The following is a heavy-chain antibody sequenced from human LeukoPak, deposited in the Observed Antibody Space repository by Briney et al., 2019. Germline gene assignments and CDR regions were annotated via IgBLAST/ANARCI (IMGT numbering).Heavy chain of an antibody. J-gene: IGHJ4*02. CDR2: IKGKTDGGTT. Sequence: GGSLRLSCVASGFTFSNACMSWVRQAPGKGLEWVGHIKGKTDGGTTDYAAPVQGRFTISRDDSKNTLFLQMNSLKTEDTAVYYCTTGTWIQLWLADYWGQGTLVTVSS. V-gene: IGHV3-15*01. CDR3: TTGTWIQLWLADY. CDR1: GFTFSNAC. D-gene: IGHD5-18*01.